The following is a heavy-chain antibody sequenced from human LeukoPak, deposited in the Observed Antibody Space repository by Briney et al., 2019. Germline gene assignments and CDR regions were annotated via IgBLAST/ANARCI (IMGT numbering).Heavy chain of an antibody. CDR2: ISYDGSNK. J-gene: IGHJ4*02. D-gene: IGHD2-2*03. Sequence: SGGSLRLSCAASGFTFSSYGMHWVRQAPGKGLEWVAVISYDGSNKYYADSVKGRFTISRDNSKNTLYLQMNSLRAEDTAVYYCAKDDVDIVVVPAAYFDYWGQGILVIVSS. CDR3: AKDDVDIVVVPAAYFDY. V-gene: IGHV3-30*18. CDR1: GFTFSSYG.